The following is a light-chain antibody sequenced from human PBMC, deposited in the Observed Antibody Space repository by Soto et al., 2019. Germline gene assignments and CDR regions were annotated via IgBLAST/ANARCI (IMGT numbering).Light chain of an antibody. V-gene: IGKV3-11*01. CDR3: QQCCHWPPLT. Sequence: EIVLTQSPATLSLSPGERATLSCRASQSVSSYLAWYQQKPGQAPRLLIYDASNRATGIPARFSGSGSGTDFTLPISSLEPEDFAVYYCQQCCHWPPLTFGRGTRLEIK. CDR2: DAS. J-gene: IGKJ5*01. CDR1: QSVSSY.